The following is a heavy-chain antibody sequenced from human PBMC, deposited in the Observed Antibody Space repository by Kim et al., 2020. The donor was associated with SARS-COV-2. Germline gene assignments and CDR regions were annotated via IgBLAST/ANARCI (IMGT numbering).Heavy chain of an antibody. Sequence: SVKVSCKASGGTFSSYAISWVRQAPGQGLEWMGGIIPIFGTANYAQKFQGRVTITADESTSTAYMELSSLRSEDTAVYYCASFSLAARVRDYYYGMDVWGQGTTVTVSS. J-gene: IGHJ6*02. V-gene: IGHV1-69*13. D-gene: IGHD6-19*01. CDR3: ASFSLAARVRDYYYGMDV. CDR2: IIPIFGTA. CDR1: GGTFSSYA.